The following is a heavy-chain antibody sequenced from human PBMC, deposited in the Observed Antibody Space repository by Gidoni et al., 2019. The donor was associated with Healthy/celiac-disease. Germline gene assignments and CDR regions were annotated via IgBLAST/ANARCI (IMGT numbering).Heavy chain of an antibody. CDR3: ARAPHLGYDFWSGYLI. CDR2: IIPIFGTA. D-gene: IGHD3-3*01. J-gene: IGHJ3*02. V-gene: IGHV1-69*01. CDR1: GGTFSSYA. Sequence: QVQLVQSEAEVKKPGSSVKVSCKASGGTFSSYAISWVRQAPGQGLEWMGGIIPIFGTANYAQKFQGRVTITADESTSTAYMELSSLRSEDTAVYYCARAPHLGYDFWSGYLIWGQGTMVTVSS.